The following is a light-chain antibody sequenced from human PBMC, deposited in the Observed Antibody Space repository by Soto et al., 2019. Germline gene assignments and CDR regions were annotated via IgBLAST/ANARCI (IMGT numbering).Light chain of an antibody. Sequence: EIVLTQSPATLSLSPGEGATLSCRASQSVSSYLAWYQQKPGQAPRLLIYDASNRATGIPARFSASGSGTYFTLTISSLEPEDFAVYYCQQRSNWPPLTFGGGTKVEIK. V-gene: IGKV3-11*01. CDR3: QQRSNWPPLT. CDR1: QSVSSY. J-gene: IGKJ4*01. CDR2: DAS.